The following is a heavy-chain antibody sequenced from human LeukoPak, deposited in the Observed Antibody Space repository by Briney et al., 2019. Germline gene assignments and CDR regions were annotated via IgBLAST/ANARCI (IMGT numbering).Heavy chain of an antibody. CDR3: ARDYKTGHTDY. Sequence: GGSVRLPCTACGYTFRNFGFHWVRQAPGKGLEWLAVIWSEGTIQLYADSAKGRFTISKDDLKNTLYLQMNSLRVEDTAIYYCARDYKTGHTDYWGQGTLVTVSS. D-gene: IGHD3-10*01. CDR2: IWSEGTIQ. V-gene: IGHV3-33*01. CDR1: GYTFRNFG. J-gene: IGHJ4*02.